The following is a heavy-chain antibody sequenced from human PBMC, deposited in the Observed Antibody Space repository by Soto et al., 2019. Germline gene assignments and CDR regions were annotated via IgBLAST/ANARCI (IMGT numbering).Heavy chain of an antibody. V-gene: IGHV1-18*01. CDR2: INGYNGNT. Sequence: QVQLDQSGAEVKKPGDSMKVSCKASGYTFTTYGISWVRQAPGQGLEWMGWINGYNGNTDYPQKLQGRVTMTTDTSTSTAYMALRSLRSDDTAVYYCAREGSAPYYYYGMDVWGQGTTVTVSS. CDR3: AREGSAPYYYYGMDV. CDR1: GYTFTTYG. J-gene: IGHJ6*02. D-gene: IGHD6-19*01.